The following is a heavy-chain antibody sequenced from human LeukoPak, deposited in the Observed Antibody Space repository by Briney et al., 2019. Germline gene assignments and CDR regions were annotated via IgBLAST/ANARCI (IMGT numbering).Heavy chain of an antibody. CDR1: GGSIMSGYYY. D-gene: IGHD6-13*01. CDR2: IYHSGST. J-gene: IGHJ5*02. V-gene: IGHV4-39*01. CDR3: ARHGSSGSSWLNWFDP. Sequence: SETLSLTCTVSGGSIMSGYYYWGWIRQPPGKGLEWIGSIYHSGSTYYNPSLKSRVTIYEDTSKNQFSLKLSSVTPADTAEYRCARHGSSGSSWLNWFDPWGQGTLVTVSS.